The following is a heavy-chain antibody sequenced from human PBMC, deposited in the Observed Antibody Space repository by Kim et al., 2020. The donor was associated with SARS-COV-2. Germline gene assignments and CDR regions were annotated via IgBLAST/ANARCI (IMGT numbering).Heavy chain of an antibody. J-gene: IGHJ5*02. CDR2: ISYDGSNK. V-gene: IGHV3-30*18. D-gene: IGHD1-7*01. Sequence: GGSLRLSCAASGFTFNAYGIHWVCQAPGKGLEWVAVISYDGSNKYYTDSVKGRFTISRDNSKNTLYLQMNSLRAEDTAVYYCAKDGIHRGTTGSNWFDPWGQGTLVTFSS. CDR3: AKDGIHRGTTGSNWFDP. CDR1: GFTFNAYG.